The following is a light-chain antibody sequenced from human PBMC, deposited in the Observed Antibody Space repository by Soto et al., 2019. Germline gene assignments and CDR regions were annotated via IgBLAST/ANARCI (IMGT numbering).Light chain of an antibody. CDR1: QSVDNW. CDR2: LAS. CDR3: QHYSAYSPWT. V-gene: IGKV1-5*03. J-gene: IGKJ1*01. Sequence: DIPMTQSPSTLSASVGDRVIITCRASQSVDNWLAWFQQKPGEAPKVLIYLASGLESGVSSRFSGSRSGTEFTLTISSLQPDDFATYYCQHYSAYSPWTFGQGTKVELK.